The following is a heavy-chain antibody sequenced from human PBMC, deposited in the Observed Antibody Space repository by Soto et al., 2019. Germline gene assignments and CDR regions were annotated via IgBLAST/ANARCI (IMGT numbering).Heavy chain of an antibody. CDR1: CGSVVSSSYY. D-gene: IGHD6-13*01. CDR3: ARHASRGYSSSWYFED. J-gene: IGHJ4*02. CDR2: TYYSAGT. Sequence: SETLSLTCNVSCGSVVSSSYYWGWIRQAPGKGLEWIVSTYYSAGTYYNPSLKSRVTTSLDASKNQFSLTVTSVTAADTAIYYCARHASRGYSSSWYFEDWGQGTPVTVSS. V-gene: IGHV4-39*01.